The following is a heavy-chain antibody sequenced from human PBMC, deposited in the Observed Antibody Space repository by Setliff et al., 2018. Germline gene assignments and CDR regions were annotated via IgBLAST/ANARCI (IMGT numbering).Heavy chain of an antibody. CDR3: ARQGFGTTYMPFDY. CDR1: DYSISSGYY. Sequence: SETLSLTCAVSDYSISSGYYWGWIRQPPGKGLEWIGSIYHSGSTYYNPSLQSRVSISVDTSKNQFSLKLRSVTAADTAVYYCARQGFGTTYMPFDYWDHGTLVTVSS. CDR2: IYHSGST. V-gene: IGHV4-38-2*01. J-gene: IGHJ4*01. D-gene: IGHD1-7*01.